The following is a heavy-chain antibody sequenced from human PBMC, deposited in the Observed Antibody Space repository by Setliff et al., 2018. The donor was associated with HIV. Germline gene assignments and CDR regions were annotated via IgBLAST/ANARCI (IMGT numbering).Heavy chain of an antibody. V-gene: IGHV4-31*03. CDR1: GGSINSGGYY. J-gene: IGHJ5*02. D-gene: IGHD3-3*01. CDR2: IYYIGGA. Sequence: SETLSLTCTVSGGSINSGGYYWTWVRQHPGKGLQWIGYIYYIGGAYYNPSLKSRVTISLDTSKNQFSLKLSSVTAADTAVYYCARGAYYNFWSGYSAGGGSLGPWGQGTLVTVSS. CDR3: ARGAYYNFWSGYSAGGGSLGP.